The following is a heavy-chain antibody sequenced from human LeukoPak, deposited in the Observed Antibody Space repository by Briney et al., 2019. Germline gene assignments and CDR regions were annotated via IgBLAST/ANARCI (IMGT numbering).Heavy chain of an antibody. CDR1: GGSFSGYY. Sequence: SQTLSLTCAVDGGSFSGYYWSWVRQPARRLLEWVWAINNRGSTNFNRSLKDRVTISLDTSKNQFSLRLRSVTAGDTAVYYCAGHRGGNIAAPRRHFDYWGKGTLVTVSS. V-gene: IGHV4-34*01. D-gene: IGHD6-6*01. CDR3: AGHRGGNIAAPRRHFDY. J-gene: IGHJ4*02. CDR2: INNRGST.